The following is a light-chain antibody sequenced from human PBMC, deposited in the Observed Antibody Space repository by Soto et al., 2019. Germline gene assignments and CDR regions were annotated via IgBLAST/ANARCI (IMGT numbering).Light chain of an antibody. CDR2: KAS. J-gene: IGKJ1*01. Sequence: IQMTQSPSTLSASVGDRVTITCRASQSISSWLAWYQQKPGKAPKLLIYKASFLEGGVPSRFSGSGSGTDFTLTISNLQPEDLATYFCQQSFDFPWTFGQGTKVDI. CDR3: QQSFDFPWT. V-gene: IGKV1-5*03. CDR1: QSISSW.